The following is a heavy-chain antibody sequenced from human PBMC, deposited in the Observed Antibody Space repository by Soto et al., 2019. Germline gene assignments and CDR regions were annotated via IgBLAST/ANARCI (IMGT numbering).Heavy chain of an antibody. D-gene: IGHD2-8*02. Sequence: EVQLLESGGGLVQPGGSLRLSCADSGFSFSSYWMHWLRQGPEKGLVWVSRINTDGSSTNYADSVKGRFTISRDNAKSTLYLQMNSLRAEDTAVYYCARSPGGYYTGWGQGTVVTVSS. V-gene: IGHV3-74*01. CDR1: GFSFSSYW. CDR3: ARSPGGYYTG. J-gene: IGHJ3*01. CDR2: INTDGSST.